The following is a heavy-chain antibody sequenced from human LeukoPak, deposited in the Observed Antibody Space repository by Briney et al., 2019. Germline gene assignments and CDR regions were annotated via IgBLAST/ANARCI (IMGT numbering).Heavy chain of an antibody. V-gene: IGHV4-39*01. CDR1: GGSISSSSYY. Sequence: PSETLSLTCTVSGGSISSSSYYWGWIRQPPGKGLEWIGSIYYSGSTYYNPSLKSRVTISVDTSKNQFSLKLSSVTAADTAVYYCARGGYYYDSSREFDYWGQGTLVTVSS. CDR2: IYYSGST. D-gene: IGHD3-22*01. J-gene: IGHJ4*02. CDR3: ARGGYYYDSSREFDY.